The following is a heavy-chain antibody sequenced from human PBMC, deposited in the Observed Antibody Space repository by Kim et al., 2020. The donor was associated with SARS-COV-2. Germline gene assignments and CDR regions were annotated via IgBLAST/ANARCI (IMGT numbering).Heavy chain of an antibody. J-gene: IGHJ4*02. Sequence: GKTDYAAPVKGRFTISRDVSQNTLYLQMNSLKTEDTAIYYCTTMASASFDYWGQGTLVTVSP. CDR3: TTMASASFDY. CDR2: GKT. D-gene: IGHD5-12*01. V-gene: IGHV3-15*01.